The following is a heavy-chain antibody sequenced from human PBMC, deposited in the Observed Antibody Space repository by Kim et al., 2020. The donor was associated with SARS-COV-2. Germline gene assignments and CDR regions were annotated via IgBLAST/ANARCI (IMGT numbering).Heavy chain of an antibody. CDR3: ISGRTYFDY. D-gene: IGHD3-10*01. J-gene: IGHJ4*02. CDR2: IKKDGSEK. Sequence: GGSLRLSCAASGFTFGSYWMNWVRQAPGKGLEWVANIKKDGSEKYYVDSVKGRFTISRDNANNSLYLQMNSLRAEDTAVYYCISGRTYFDYWGQGTLVTVSS. V-gene: IGHV3-7*03. CDR1: GFTFGSYW.